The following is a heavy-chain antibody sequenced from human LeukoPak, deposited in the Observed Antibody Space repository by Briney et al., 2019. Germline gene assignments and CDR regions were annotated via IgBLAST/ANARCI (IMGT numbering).Heavy chain of an antibody. V-gene: IGHV4-38-2*02. D-gene: IGHD2-21*02. CDR2: INHRGST. Sequence: PSETLSLTCTVSGYSISSGYYWGWIRQPPGKGLEWIGEINHRGSTNYNPSLKSRVTISVDTSRNSFSLELSSVTAADTAVYYCARVGYCGGDCYPFDYWGQGTLTTISS. CDR1: GYSISSGYY. CDR3: ARVGYCGGDCYPFDY. J-gene: IGHJ4*02.